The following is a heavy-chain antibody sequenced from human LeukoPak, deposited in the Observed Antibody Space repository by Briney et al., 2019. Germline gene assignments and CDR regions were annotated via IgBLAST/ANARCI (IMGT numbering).Heavy chain of an antibody. J-gene: IGHJ4*02. Sequence: KSSETLSLTCTVSGGSISSSSYYWGWIRQPPGKGLEWIATIYYSGSTYYSPSLESRVTISVDTSKNQFSLKLSSVTAADTDVDYCARHARISGSYSVFTFFDYWGQGTLVTVSS. V-gene: IGHV4-39*01. D-gene: IGHD1-26*01. CDR3: ARHARISGSYSVFTFFDY. CDR2: IYYSGST. CDR1: GGSISSSSYY.